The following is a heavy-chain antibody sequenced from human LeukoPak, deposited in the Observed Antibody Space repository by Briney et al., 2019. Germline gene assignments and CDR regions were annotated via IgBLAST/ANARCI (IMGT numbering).Heavy chain of an antibody. CDR3: ARGGDIVVVPAAQNWFDP. Sequence: SQTLSLTCTVSGGSISSGSYYWSCIRQPAGKGLECIGRIYTSGSTNYNPSLKSRVTISVDTSKNQFSLKLSSVTAADTAVYYRARGGDIVVVPAAQNWFDPWGQGTLVTVSS. D-gene: IGHD2-2*01. V-gene: IGHV4-61*02. J-gene: IGHJ5*02. CDR1: GGSISSGSYY. CDR2: IYTSGST.